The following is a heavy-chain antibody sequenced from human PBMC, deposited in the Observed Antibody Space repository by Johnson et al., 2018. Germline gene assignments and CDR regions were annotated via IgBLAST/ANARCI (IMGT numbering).Heavy chain of an antibody. CDR2: INSDGTTT. D-gene: IGHD3-22*01. CDR3: SRGPRENSAYCGDY. V-gene: IGHV3-74*01. J-gene: IGHJ4*02. Sequence: VQLQESGGGLVQPGGSLRLSCAASGFVFSQHWMHWVRQTPGQGLVWVSRINSDGTTTNYADSVKGRFTISRDNAKNTLYLQLNSLRVEDTAVYYCSRGPRENSAYCGDYWGQGSLVTVSS. CDR1: GFVFSQHW.